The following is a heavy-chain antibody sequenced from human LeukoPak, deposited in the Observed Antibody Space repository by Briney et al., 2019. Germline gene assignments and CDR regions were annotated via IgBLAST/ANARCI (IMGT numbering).Heavy chain of an antibody. D-gene: IGHD3-10*01. CDR3: ARDHGSH. Sequence: PSETLSLTCAVYGGSFSGYYWSWIRQPPGKGLEWIGEINHSGSTNYNPSLKSRVTISVDTSKNQFSLKLSSVTAADTAVYYCARDHGSHWGQGTLVTVSS. J-gene: IGHJ4*02. V-gene: IGHV4-34*01. CDR2: INHSGST. CDR1: GGSFSGYY.